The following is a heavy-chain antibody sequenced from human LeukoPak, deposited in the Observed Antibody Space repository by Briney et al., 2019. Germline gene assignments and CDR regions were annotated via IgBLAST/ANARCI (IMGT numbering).Heavy chain of an antibody. Sequence: PGRSLRLSCAASGFTFSSYAMSWVRQAPGKGLEWVSAISGTGGTTYYADSVMGRFTISRDNFKNTLSLQMSSLRAEDTAVYYCAKATLLKGLGSWGQGTLVTVSS. D-gene: IGHD1-26*01. CDR2: ISGTGGTT. CDR3: AKATLLKGLGS. V-gene: IGHV3-23*01. CDR1: GFTFSSYA. J-gene: IGHJ5*01.